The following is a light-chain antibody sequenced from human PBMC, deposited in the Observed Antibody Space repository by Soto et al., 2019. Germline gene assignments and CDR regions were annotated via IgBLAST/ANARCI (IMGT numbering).Light chain of an antibody. Sequence: QSALTQPPSVSGSLGQSITISCTGTSRDVGSYDLDSWYQQHPGKVPKFLIYEVKKRPSGVSDRFSGSKSGNTAPLTISGLLAEDEADYYCGSYGGSPTCSVFGSGTKLTVL. CDR2: EVK. V-gene: IGLV2-23*02. CDR3: GSYGGSPTCSV. CDR1: SRDVGSYDL. J-gene: IGLJ1*01.